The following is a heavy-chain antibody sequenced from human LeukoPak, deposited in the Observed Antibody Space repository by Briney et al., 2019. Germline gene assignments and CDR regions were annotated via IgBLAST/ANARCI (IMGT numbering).Heavy chain of an antibody. Sequence: ASVKVSCKASGYTFTSYGISWVRQAPGQGLEWMGWISAYNGNTNYAQKLQGRVTMTTDTSTSTAYMELRSLRSDDTAVYYCAKCYGSGSRYYYYYMDVWGKGTTVTVSS. J-gene: IGHJ6*03. CDR1: GYTFTSYG. V-gene: IGHV1-18*01. D-gene: IGHD3-10*01. CDR2: ISAYNGNT. CDR3: AKCYGSGSRYYYYYMDV.